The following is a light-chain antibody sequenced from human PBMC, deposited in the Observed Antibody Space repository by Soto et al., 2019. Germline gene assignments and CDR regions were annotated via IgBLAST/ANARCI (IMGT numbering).Light chain of an antibody. J-gene: IGLJ1*01. CDR1: SSDIGNYNL. V-gene: IGLV2-23*02. CDR2: EVN. Sequence: QSVLTQPASVSGSPGQSITISCTGTSSDIGNYNLVSWFQQHPGKAPKLFIYEVNRRPSGVSDRLSGSKSANTASLTISGLQAEDEADYYCSSYAGSNKSAFGTGTKVTVL. CDR3: SSYAGSNKSA.